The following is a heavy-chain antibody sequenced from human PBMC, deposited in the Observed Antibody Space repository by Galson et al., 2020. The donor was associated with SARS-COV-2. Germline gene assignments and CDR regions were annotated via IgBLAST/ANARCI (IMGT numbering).Heavy chain of an antibody. J-gene: IGHJ4*02. CDR2: ISSSGSTI. Sequence: GGSLRLSCAASGFTFSSYEMNWVRQAPGKGLEWVSYISSSGSTIYYADSVKGRSTISRDNAKNSLYLQMNSLRAEDTAVYYWARGRRGYSYGIDYWGQGTLVTVSS. CDR1: GFTFSSYE. V-gene: IGHV3-48*03. CDR3: ARGRRGYSYGIDY. D-gene: IGHD5-18*01.